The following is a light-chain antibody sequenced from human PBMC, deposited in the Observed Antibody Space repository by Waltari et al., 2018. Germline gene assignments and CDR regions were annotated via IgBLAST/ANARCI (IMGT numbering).Light chain of an antibody. CDR1: ESLLHSNGYNY. Sequence: DIVMTQSPLSLPVTPGEPASISCRSSESLLHSNGYNYLDWYLQKPGQSPQLLMYLSSNRASVVPDRFSGSGSGTDFTLKSSRVEAEDVGVYYCMQALQSRSFGQGTKLEIK. CDR2: LSS. CDR3: MQALQSRS. V-gene: IGKV2-28*01. J-gene: IGKJ2*03.